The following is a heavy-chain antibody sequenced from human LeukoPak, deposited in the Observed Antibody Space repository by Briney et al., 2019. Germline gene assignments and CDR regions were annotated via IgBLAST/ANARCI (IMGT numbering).Heavy chain of an antibody. D-gene: IGHD2-15*01. CDR2: VSYDGSNK. CDR1: GFTFGTYA. CDR3: ARETLRNFDY. Sequence: GGSLRLSCAASGFTFGTYAMHWVRQAPGKGLEWVAIVSYDGSNKYYADSVRGRFTISRDNSKNTLYLQMNSLRPEDTSMYYCARETLRNFDYWGRGTLVTVSS. V-gene: IGHV3-30*04. J-gene: IGHJ4*02.